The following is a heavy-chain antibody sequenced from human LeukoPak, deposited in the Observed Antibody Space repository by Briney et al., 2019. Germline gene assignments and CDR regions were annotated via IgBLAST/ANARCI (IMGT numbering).Heavy chain of an antibody. Sequence: PVKVSCKASGGTFSSYAISWVRQAPGQGLEWMGRIIPIFGTANYAQKFQGRVTITTDESTSTAYMELSSLRSEDTAVYYCAREKADRSGWTVLYYFDYWGQGTLVTVSS. CDR2: IIPIFGTA. CDR1: GGTFSSYA. CDR3: AREKADRSGWTVLYYFDY. D-gene: IGHD6-19*01. J-gene: IGHJ4*02. V-gene: IGHV1-69*05.